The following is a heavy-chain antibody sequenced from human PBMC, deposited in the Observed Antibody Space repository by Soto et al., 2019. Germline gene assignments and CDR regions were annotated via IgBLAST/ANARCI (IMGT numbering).Heavy chain of an antibody. CDR2: IYYSGST. V-gene: IGHV4-30-4*01. CDR3: ARCVEGGATGIWFDP. CDR1: GGSISSGDYY. D-gene: IGHD1-26*01. J-gene: IGHJ5*02. Sequence: SETLSLTXTVSGGSISSGDYYWSWIRQPPGKGLEWIGYIYYSGSTYYNPSLKSRVTISVDTSKNPFSLKLSSVTAADTAVYHCARCVEGGATGIWFDPWGQGTLVTVSS.